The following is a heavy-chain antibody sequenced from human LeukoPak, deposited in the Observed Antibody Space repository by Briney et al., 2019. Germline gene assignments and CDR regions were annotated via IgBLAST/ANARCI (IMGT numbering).Heavy chain of an antibody. J-gene: IGHJ4*02. D-gene: IGHD6-19*01. V-gene: IGHV5-51*01. Sequence: GESLKISCKGSGYSFTNYWIGWVRQMPGKGLEWMGIICPGDSDTRYSPYFPGQVTISADGSISTAYLQLSSLKASDTAMYYCSRHPSSTSGWPLDYWGQGTLVPVSS. CDR2: ICPGDSDT. CDR3: SRHPSSTSGWPLDY. CDR1: GYSFTNYW.